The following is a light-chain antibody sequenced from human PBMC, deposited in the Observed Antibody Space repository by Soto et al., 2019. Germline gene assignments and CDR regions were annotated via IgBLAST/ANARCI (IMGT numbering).Light chain of an antibody. CDR1: QSVSSSY. V-gene: IGKV3-15*01. CDR3: QQYNNWPPIT. CDR2: GAS. Sequence: EIVLTQSPGTLSLSPGERATLSCRSSQSVSSSYLAWYQQKPGQAPRVLIYGASARATGIPARFSGSGSGTEFTLTISSLQSEDFAVYYCQQYNNWPPITFGQGTRLEIK. J-gene: IGKJ5*01.